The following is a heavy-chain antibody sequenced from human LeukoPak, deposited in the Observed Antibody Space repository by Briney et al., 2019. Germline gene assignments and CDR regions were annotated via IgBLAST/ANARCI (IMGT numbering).Heavy chain of an antibody. CDR1: GFTFDDYA. D-gene: IGHD6-13*01. Sequence: PGGSLRLSCEASGFTFDDYAMHWVRQAPGKGLEWVSGISWNSGSIGYADSVKGRFTISRDNAKNSLYLQMNSLRAEDTALYYCAKGPGSSWFGSYYYYGMDVWGQGTTVTVSS. CDR2: ISWNSGSI. CDR3: AKGPGSSWFGSYYYYGMDV. V-gene: IGHV3-9*01. J-gene: IGHJ6*02.